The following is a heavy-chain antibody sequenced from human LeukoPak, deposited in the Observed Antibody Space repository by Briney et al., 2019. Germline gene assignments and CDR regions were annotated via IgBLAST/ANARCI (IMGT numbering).Heavy chain of an antibody. CDR2: IYYSGST. Sequence: SETLSLTCTVSGGSISSSSYYWGWIRQPPGKGLERIGSIYYSGSTNYNPSLKSRVTISVDTSKNQFSLKLSSVTAADTAVYYCARQWEPQKYDAFDIWGQGAMVTVSS. D-gene: IGHD1-26*01. J-gene: IGHJ3*02. CDR1: GGSISSSSYY. CDR3: ARQWEPQKYDAFDI. V-gene: IGHV4-39*07.